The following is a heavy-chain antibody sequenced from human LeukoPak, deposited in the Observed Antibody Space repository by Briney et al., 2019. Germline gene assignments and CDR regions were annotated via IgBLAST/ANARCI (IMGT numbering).Heavy chain of an antibody. CDR1: GFIFSSYG. CDR2: IRYDGSNT. J-gene: IGHJ4*02. CDR3: ARGPDYDILADYFDY. D-gene: IGHD3-9*01. V-gene: IGHV3-30*02. Sequence: PGGSLRLSCAASGFIFSSYGMHWVRQAPGKGLEWVAFIRYDGSNTYYADSVKGRFTISRDNSKNTLFLQMNSLRPEDTAVYYCARGPDYDILADYFDYWGQGTLVTVSS.